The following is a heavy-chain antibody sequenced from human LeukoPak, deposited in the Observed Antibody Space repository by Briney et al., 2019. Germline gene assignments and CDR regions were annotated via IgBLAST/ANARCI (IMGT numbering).Heavy chain of an antibody. CDR3: ARRHIIVAGPDYFDY. D-gene: IGHD5-12*01. V-gene: IGHV4-39*01. CDR1: GASITSNGYF. Sequence: SETLSLTCTVTGASITSNGYFWSWIRQPPGKGLEWIGNIYYNGDTYYKPSLKSRVTISVDTSKRQFSLRLNSVTAADTSVYYCARRHIIVAGPDYFDYWGQGTLVTVSS. CDR2: IYYNGDT. J-gene: IGHJ4*02.